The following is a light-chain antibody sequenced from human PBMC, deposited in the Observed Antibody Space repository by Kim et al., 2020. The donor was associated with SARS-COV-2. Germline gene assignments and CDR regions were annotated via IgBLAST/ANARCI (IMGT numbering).Light chain of an antibody. CDR3: AAWDDSLNGHVV. CDR1: SSNIGSNT. Sequence: QSVLTQTPSVLGTPGQRVTISCSGSSSNIGSNTVNWYRQFPGTAPILLIYTNDRRPSGVPDRFSGSKSGTSASLAISGLQSEDEADYYCAAWDDSLNGHVVFGGGTQLTVL. J-gene: IGLJ2*01. V-gene: IGLV1-44*01. CDR2: TND.